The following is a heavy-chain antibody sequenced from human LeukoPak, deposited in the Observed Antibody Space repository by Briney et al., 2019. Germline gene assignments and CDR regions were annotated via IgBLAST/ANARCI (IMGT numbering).Heavy chain of an antibody. CDR3: ATTIPLTPKLSTSDAFDI. J-gene: IGHJ3*02. Sequence: GGSLRLSCAASGFTFSSYGMHWVRQAPGKGLEWVAFIRYDGSNKYYADSVKGRFTISRDNSKNTLYLQMNSLRAEDTAVYYCATTIPLTPKLSTSDAFDIWGQGTMVTVSS. D-gene: IGHD4-23*01. V-gene: IGHV3-30*02. CDR1: GFTFSSYG. CDR2: IRYDGSNK.